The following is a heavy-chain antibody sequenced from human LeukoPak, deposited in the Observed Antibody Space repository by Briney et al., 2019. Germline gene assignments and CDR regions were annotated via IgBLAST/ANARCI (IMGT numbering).Heavy chain of an antibody. CDR3: ARVEMATIRD. J-gene: IGHJ4*02. Sequence: SETLSLTCTVSGGSISSYYWSWIGQPPGKGLEWIGYIYYSGSTNYNPSLKSRVTISVDTSKNQFSLKLSSVTAADTAVYYCARVEMATIRDWGQGTLVTVSS. D-gene: IGHD5-24*01. V-gene: IGHV4-59*01. CDR1: GGSISSYY. CDR2: IYYSGST.